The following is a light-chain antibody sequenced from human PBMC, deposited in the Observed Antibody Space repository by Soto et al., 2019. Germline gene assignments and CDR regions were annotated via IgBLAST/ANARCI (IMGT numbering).Light chain of an antibody. Sequence: DIQLTQSPSFLSASVGDRVTITCRASQDISSYLAWYQQKPGKAPKLLIYAASTLQSGVPSSFSGSGSGTEFTLTISSLQPEDFATYYCQQLNSYPLTFGGGIKVEIK. CDR3: QQLNSYPLT. CDR2: AAS. J-gene: IGKJ4*01. CDR1: QDISSY. V-gene: IGKV1-9*01.